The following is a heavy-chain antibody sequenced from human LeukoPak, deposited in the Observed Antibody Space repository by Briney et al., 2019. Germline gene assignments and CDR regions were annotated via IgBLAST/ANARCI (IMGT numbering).Heavy chain of an antibody. CDR3: AREEAYYYYMDV. V-gene: IGHV1-69*13. CDR2: ITPMYGTR. J-gene: IGHJ6*03. CDR1: GGTFNNYA. Sequence: WASVKVSCKASGGTFNNYAINWVRQAPGQGPEWMGGITPMYGTRDYARKFQGRVTITADESTSTAYMELNSLTSEDTAVYYCAREEAYYYYMDVWGKGTTVTVSS.